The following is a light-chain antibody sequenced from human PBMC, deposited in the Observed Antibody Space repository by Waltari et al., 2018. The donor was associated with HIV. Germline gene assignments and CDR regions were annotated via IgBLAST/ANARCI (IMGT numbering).Light chain of an antibody. Sequence: EIVMTQSPDTLSVSSGARVTLSCRASQSANRNLALYQQRPGQAPTLLIYDASARATGVPARFSGSGSGTEFTLTITSLQSEDFAVYFCQQYNKWPWTFGQGTKVEIE. CDR3: QQYNKWPWT. CDR2: DAS. CDR1: QSANRN. J-gene: IGKJ1*01. V-gene: IGKV3-15*01.